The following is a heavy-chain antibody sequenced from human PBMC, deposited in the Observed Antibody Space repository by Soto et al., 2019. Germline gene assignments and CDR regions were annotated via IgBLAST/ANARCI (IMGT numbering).Heavy chain of an antibody. D-gene: IGHD3-10*01. CDR1: GFTFSIYG. J-gene: IGHJ4*02. CDR3: AKPLGSESYLPFDY. V-gene: IGHV3-23*01. CDR2: ISGSGENT. Sequence: EVQLLESGGGLVQPGGSLRLSCAASGFTFSIYGLSWVRQAPGKGLEWVSAISGSGENTYYADSVKGRFTISRDNPKNTLYLQMNSLRAEDTAVYYCAKPLGSESYLPFDYWGPGTLVTVSS.